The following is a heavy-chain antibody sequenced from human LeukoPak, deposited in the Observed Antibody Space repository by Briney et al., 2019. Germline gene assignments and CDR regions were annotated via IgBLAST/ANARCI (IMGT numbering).Heavy chain of an antibody. J-gene: IGHJ5*02. CDR1: GGSISSGDYY. Sequence: SQTLSLTCTLSGGSISSGDYYWRWIRQPPGKGLEWIGYIYYSGSTYYNPSLKSRVTISVDTSKNQFSLKLSSVTAADTAVYYCARNLEGWFDPWGQGTLVTVSS. CDR3: ARNLEGWFDP. V-gene: IGHV4-30-4*01. CDR2: IYYSGST.